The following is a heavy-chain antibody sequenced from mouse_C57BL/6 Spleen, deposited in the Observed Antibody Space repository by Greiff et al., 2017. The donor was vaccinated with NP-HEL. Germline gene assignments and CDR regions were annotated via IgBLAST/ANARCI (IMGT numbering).Heavy chain of an antibody. CDR3: ARWGDCGPMDY. CDR1: GYAFSSSW. J-gene: IGHJ4*01. V-gene: IGHV1-82*01. Sequence: QVQLQQSGPELVKPGASVKISCKASGYAFSSSWMNWVKQRPGKGLEWIGRIYPGDGDTNYNGKFKGKATLTADKSSSTAYMQLSSLTSEDSAVYFCARWGDCGPMDYWGQGTSVTVSS. D-gene: IGHD1-1*02. CDR2: IYPGDGDT.